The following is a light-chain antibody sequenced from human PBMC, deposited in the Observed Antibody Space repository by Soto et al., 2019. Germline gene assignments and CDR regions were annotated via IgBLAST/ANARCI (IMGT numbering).Light chain of an antibody. J-gene: IGKJ4*01. CDR1: QSVSSSY. CDR3: HQYDSSPLT. V-gene: IGKV3-20*01. CDR2: GAS. Sequence: EIVVTQSPGTLSLSPGERATLSCRASQSVSSSYLAWYQQKPGQAPRLLIYGASSRDTGIPDRFSGSGSGTDFTHPISRLEAEDFGVYYCHQYDSSPLTFGGGTKVEIK.